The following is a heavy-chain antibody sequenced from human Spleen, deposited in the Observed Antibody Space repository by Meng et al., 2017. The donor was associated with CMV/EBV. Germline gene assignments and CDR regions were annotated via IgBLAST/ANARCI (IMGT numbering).Heavy chain of an antibody. D-gene: IGHD3-22*01. CDR1: GFTFTTYA. Sequence: GGSLRLSCAASGFTFTTYAMSWVRQAPGKGLEWVAVIYIGAGNTYYADSVKGRFTISRDVYKSTMFLHMNSLKAADTGIYFCTKSSGLYSGFDYWGQGTLVTVSS. CDR3: TKSSGLYSGFDY. J-gene: IGHJ4*02. V-gene: IGHV3-23*03. CDR2: IYIGAGNT.